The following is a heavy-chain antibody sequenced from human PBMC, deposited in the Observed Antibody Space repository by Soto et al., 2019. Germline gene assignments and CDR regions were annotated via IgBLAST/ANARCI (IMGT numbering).Heavy chain of an antibody. D-gene: IGHD1-26*01. V-gene: IGHV3-74*01. CDR1: GFTFSYYW. Sequence: EMQLVESGGGLVRPGGSLRLSCAASGFTFSYYWMHWVRQAPGKGLVWVSRIHSDGSSTTYADFVKGRFNISRDNARNAVDLQMNSVRVEDTAVYYCARGDRGAFDLWGQGTVVTVSS. CDR2: IHSDGSST. CDR3: ARGDRGAFDL. J-gene: IGHJ3*01.